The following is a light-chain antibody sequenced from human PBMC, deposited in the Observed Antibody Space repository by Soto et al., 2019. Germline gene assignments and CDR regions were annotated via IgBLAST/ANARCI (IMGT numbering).Light chain of an antibody. CDR1: KLGDKY. J-gene: IGLJ2*01. CDR2: QDS. V-gene: IGLV3-1*01. Sequence: SYELTQPPSVSVSPGQTASITCSGDKLGDKYACWYQQKPGQSPVLVIYQDSKRPSGIPERFSGSNSGNTATLTISGTQAMDEADYYCQAWDNSLVFGGGTK. CDR3: QAWDNSLV.